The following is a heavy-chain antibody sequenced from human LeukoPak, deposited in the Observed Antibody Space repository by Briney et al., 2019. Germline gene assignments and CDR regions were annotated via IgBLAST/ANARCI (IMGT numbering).Heavy chain of an antibody. D-gene: IGHD2-2*01. CDR2: IRYDGSNK. V-gene: IGHV3-30*02. CDR1: GFTFSSYG. CDR3: AKDPEVGYQLLANWFDP. J-gene: IGHJ5*02. Sequence: GGSLRLSCAASGFTFSSYGMHWVRQAPGKGPEWVAFIRYDGSNKYYADSVKGRFTISRDNSKNTLYLQMNSLRAEDTAVYYCAKDPEVGYQLLANWFDPWGQGTLVTVSS.